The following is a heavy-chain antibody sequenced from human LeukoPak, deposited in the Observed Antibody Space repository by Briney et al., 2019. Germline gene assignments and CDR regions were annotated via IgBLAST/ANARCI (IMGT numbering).Heavy chain of an antibody. D-gene: IGHD1-26*01. CDR3: AIKVDPSYYYYYYMDV. V-gene: IGHV4-34*01. J-gene: IGHJ6*03. Sequence: PSETLSLTCALYGGSFSGYYWSWIRQPPGKGLEWIGEINHSGSTNYNPSLKSRVTISVDTSKNQFSLKLSSVTAADTAVYYCAIKVDPSYYYYYYMDVWGKGTTVTVSS. CDR1: GGSFSGYY. CDR2: INHSGST.